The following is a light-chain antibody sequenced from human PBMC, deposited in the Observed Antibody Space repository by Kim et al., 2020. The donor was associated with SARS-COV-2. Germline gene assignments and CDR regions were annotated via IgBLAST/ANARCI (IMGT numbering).Light chain of an antibody. CDR3: AVWDDSLSGFLV. CDR2: SND. V-gene: IGLV1-44*01. CDR1: TSNIGKNT. Sequence: QSVLTQSPSASGTPGQRVTISCSGSTSNIGKNTVNWFQQLPGTAPKLLIFSNDQRPPGVPDRFSGSRSGTSASLAISGLRSEDEAEYYCAVWDDSLSGFLVFGGGTQLTV. J-gene: IGLJ2*01.